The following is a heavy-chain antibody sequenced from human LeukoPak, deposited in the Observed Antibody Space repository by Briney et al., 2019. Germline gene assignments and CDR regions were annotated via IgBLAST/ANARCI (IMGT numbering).Heavy chain of an antibody. Sequence: SETLSLTCTVSGGSINSGDYFWSWIRQHPGKGLEWIGYIYYSESTHYNPSLKTRITISVDTSNNEFSLKLSSVTAADTAVYYCARGGSSNSHYDYWGPGTLVTVSS. D-gene: IGHD3-16*01. CDR3: ARGGSSNSHYDY. CDR2: IYYSEST. J-gene: IGHJ4*02. V-gene: IGHV4-31*03. CDR1: GGSINSGDYF.